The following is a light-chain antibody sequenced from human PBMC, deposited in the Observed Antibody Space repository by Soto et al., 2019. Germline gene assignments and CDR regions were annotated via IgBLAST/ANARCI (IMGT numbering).Light chain of an antibody. CDR3: SSFTTSSTRI. CDR2: EVN. Sequence: QSALTQPASVSGSPGQSITISCTGTSSDVGGYNYISWYQQHPGKVPKRLIYEVNNRPSGVSNRFYGSKSGNTASLTISGLQAEDEADYYCSSFTTSSTRIFGGGTKLTVL. J-gene: IGLJ2*01. CDR1: SSDVGGYNY. V-gene: IGLV2-14*01.